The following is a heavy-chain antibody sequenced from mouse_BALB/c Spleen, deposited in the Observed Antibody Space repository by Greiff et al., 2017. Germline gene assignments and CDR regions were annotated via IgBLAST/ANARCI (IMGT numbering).Heavy chain of an antibody. CDR1: GFTFNTYA. CDR2: IRSKSNNYAT. CDR3: VRHRGTTGFDY. J-gene: IGHJ2*01. D-gene: IGHD1-1*01. Sequence: EVKVVESGGGLVQPKGSLKLSCAASGFTFNTYAMNWVRQAPGKGLEWVARIRSKSNNYATYYADSVKDRFTISRDDSQSMLYLQMNNLKTEDTAMYYCVRHRGTTGFDYWGQGTTLTVSS. V-gene: IGHV10-1*02.